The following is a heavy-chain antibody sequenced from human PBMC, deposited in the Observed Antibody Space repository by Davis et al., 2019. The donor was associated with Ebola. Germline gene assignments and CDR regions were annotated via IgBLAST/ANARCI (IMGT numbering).Heavy chain of an antibody. CDR1: GGTFSSYA. V-gene: IGHV1-69*13. CDR3: AKDRYYDNNPLYYESEC. D-gene: IGHD3-22*01. Sequence: SVKVSCKASGGTFSSYAISWVRQAPGQGLEWMGGIIPMYGTTDYAQKFQGRVTITADESTSTAYMELSSLRSEDTAVYYCAKDRYYDNNPLYYESECWGQGTLVTVSS. J-gene: IGHJ4*02. CDR2: IIPMYGTT.